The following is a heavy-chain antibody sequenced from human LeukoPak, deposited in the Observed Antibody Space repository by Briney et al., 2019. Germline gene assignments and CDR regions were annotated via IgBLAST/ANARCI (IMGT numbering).Heavy chain of an antibody. Sequence: GGSLRLSCAASGFTFSSYGMHWVRQAPGKGLEWVAFIRYDGSNKYYADSVKGRFTISRDNSKNTLYLQMNSLRAEDTAVYYCARGSRDYYGSGTYYGYWGQGTLVTVSS. CDR2: IRYDGSNK. J-gene: IGHJ4*02. D-gene: IGHD3-10*01. CDR1: GFTFSSYG. V-gene: IGHV3-30*02. CDR3: ARGSRDYYGSGTYYGY.